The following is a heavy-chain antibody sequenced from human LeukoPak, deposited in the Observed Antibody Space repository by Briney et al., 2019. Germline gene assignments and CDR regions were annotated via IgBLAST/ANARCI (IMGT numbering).Heavy chain of an antibody. CDR1: GFTFSSYW. V-gene: IGHV3-74*01. D-gene: IGHD2-15*01. Sequence: GGSLRLSCAASGFTFSSYWMHWVRQAPGKGLVRVSRINSDGSSTSYADSVKGRFTISRDNAKNTLYLQMNSLRAEDTAVYYCERAGGGGFDYWGQGTLVTVSS. CDR2: INSDGSST. J-gene: IGHJ4*02. CDR3: ERAGGGGFDY.